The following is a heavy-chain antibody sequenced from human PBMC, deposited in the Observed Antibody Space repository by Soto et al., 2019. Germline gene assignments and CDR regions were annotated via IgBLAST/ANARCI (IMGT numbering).Heavy chain of an antibody. V-gene: IGHV3-74*01. CDR3: ARGRYQLLWGDY. CDR2: INSDGSST. CDR1: GFTFSSYW. Sequence: EVQLVESGGGLVQPGGSMRLSCAASGFTFSSYWMHWVRQALGKGLVWVSRINSDGSSTSYADSVKGRFTISRDNAKNTVYLQMNSLRAEDTAVYYCARGRYQLLWGDYWGQGTLATVYS. D-gene: IGHD2-2*01. J-gene: IGHJ4*02.